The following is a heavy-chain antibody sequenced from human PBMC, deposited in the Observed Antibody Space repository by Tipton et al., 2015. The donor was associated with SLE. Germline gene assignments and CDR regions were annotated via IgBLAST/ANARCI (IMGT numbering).Heavy chain of an antibody. Sequence: TLSLTCTVSGGSVSIGTYYWNWIRQHPRKGLEWLGYIYSSGTTHYNPSLRSRASISVDTSNNHFSLRLSSVTAAGTAVYYCAKGGCGGGSYCGVEAPDNWGQGLMVTVSS. J-gene: IGHJ3*02. D-gene: IGHD2-15*01. CDR2: IYSSGTT. V-gene: IGHV4-31*03. CDR3: AKGGCGGGSYCGVEAPDN. CDR1: GGSVSIGTYY.